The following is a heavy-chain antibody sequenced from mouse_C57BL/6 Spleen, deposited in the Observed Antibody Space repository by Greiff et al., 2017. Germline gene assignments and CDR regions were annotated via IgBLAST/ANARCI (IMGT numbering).Heavy chain of an antibody. D-gene: IGHD2-3*01. Sequence: QVQLKQPGTELVKPGASVKLSCKASGYTFTSYWMHWVKQRPGQGLEWIGNINPSNGGTNYNEKFKSKATLTVDKSSSTAYMQLSSLTSEDSAVYYCAREGDGYYQRYAVDYWGQGTSVTVSS. CDR1: GYTFTSYW. CDR2: INPSNGGT. J-gene: IGHJ4*01. V-gene: IGHV1-53*01. CDR3: AREGDGYYQRYAVDY.